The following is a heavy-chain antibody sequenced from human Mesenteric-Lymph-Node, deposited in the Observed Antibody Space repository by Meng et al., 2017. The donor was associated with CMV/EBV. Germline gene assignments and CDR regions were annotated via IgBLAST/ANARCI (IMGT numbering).Heavy chain of an antibody. CDR1: GFTFGDNA. Sequence: GESLKISCTGSGFTFGDNAMRWVRQAPGKGLEWVSAISGSGGSTYYADSVKGRFTISRDNSKNTLYLQMNSLRAEDTAVYYCAKVDYGDYLSLANFDYWGQGTLVTVSS. V-gene: IGHV3-23*01. J-gene: IGHJ4*02. CDR2: ISGSGGST. D-gene: IGHD4-17*01. CDR3: AKVDYGDYLSLANFDY.